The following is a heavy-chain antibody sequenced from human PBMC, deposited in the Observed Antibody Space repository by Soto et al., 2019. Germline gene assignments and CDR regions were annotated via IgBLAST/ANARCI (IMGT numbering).Heavy chain of an antibody. V-gene: IGHV3-23*01. Sequence: HPGGSLRLSCAASGFTFSNYAMSWVRQTPGKGLEWVSGISGSGVSAYYADSVKGRFTISRDNSKNTLYLQMNSLRAEDTAIYYCAKNSCEYSYGAIDYWGQGTLVTVSS. CDR2: ISGSGVSA. CDR1: GFTFSNYA. D-gene: IGHD5-18*01. J-gene: IGHJ4*02. CDR3: AKNSCEYSYGAIDY.